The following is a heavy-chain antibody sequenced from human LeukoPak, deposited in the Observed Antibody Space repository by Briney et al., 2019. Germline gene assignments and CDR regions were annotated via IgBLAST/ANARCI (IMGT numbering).Heavy chain of an antibody. CDR3: AKDQASTTYYDILTGYSEC. D-gene: IGHD3-9*01. CDR2: IKQDGSEA. Sequence: TGGSLRLSCAASGFTFTTYWMAWVRQAPGKGLEWVANIKQDGSEAVYADSVRGGFTISRDNAKNSLYLQMNSLRVEDTAVYYCAKDQASTTYYDILTGYSECWGQGTLVTVSS. V-gene: IGHV3-7*01. CDR1: GFTFTTYW. J-gene: IGHJ4*02.